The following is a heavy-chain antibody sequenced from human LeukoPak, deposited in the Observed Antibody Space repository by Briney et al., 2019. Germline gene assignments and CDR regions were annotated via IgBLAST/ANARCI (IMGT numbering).Heavy chain of an antibody. J-gene: IGHJ6*02. CDR2: ISYDGSNK. V-gene: IGHV3-30-3*01. Sequence: GGSLRLSCAASGFTFSSYAMHWVRQAPGKGLEWVAVISYDGSNKYYADSVKGRFTISRDNSKNTLYLQMNSLRAEDTAVYYCARGGSNSLLRFFLGDYYYYGMDVWGQGTTVTVSS. CDR3: ARGGSNSLLRFFLGDYYYYGMDV. CDR1: GFTFSSYA. D-gene: IGHD3-3*01.